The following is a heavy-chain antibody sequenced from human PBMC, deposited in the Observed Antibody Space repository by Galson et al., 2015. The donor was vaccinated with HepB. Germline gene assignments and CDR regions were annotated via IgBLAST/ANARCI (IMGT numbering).Heavy chain of an antibody. CDR3: ARDPGPAAIEPGAFDI. D-gene: IGHD2-2*02. Sequence: SVKVSCKASGYTFTSYGISWVRQAPGQGLEWMGWISAYNGNTNYAQKLQGRVTMTTDTSTSTAYMELRSLRSDDTAVYYCARDPGPAAIEPGAFDIWGQGTMVTVSS. V-gene: IGHV1-18*01. J-gene: IGHJ3*02. CDR1: GYTFTSYG. CDR2: ISAYNGNT.